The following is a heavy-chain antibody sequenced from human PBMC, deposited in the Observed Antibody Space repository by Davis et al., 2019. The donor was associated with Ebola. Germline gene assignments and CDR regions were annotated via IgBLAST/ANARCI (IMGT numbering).Heavy chain of an antibody. CDR1: GYTFTSYD. D-gene: IGHD2-8*01. CDR3: ARASWATVCTRWFDP. Sequence: AASVQVSCKASGYTFTSYDINWVRQATGQGFEWMGWMNPNSGNTGYAQKFQGRVTMTRDTSTSTAYMELSGLRSEDTAVYYCARASWATVCTRWFDPWGQGTLVTVSS. CDR2: MNPNSGNT. V-gene: IGHV1-8*01. J-gene: IGHJ5*02.